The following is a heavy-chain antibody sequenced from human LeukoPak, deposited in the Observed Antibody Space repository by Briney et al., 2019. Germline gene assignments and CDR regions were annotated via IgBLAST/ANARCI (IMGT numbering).Heavy chain of an antibody. Sequence: SETLSLTCTVSGGSISSYYWSWIRQPAGKGLEWIGRIYTSGSTNYNPSLKSRVTMSVDTSKNLFSLKLSSVTAADTAVYYCLGYCSSTSCYVLAEDVWGQGTAVTVSS. V-gene: IGHV4-4*07. CDR3: LGYCSSTSCYVLAEDV. CDR1: GGSISSYY. D-gene: IGHD2-2*01. CDR2: IYTSGST. J-gene: IGHJ6*02.